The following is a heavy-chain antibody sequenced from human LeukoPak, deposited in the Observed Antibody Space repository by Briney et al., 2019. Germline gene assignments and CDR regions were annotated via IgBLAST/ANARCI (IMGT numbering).Heavy chain of an antibody. CDR3: ARVRKAAAAQYNWFDP. CDR2: INPNSGGT. Sequence: VASVKVSCKASGYTFTGYYMHWVRQAPGQGLEWMGWINPNSGGTNYAQKFQGRVTMTRDTSISTAYMELSRLRSDDTAVYYCARVRKAAAAQYNWFDPWGQGTLVTVSS. J-gene: IGHJ5*02. D-gene: IGHD6-13*01. V-gene: IGHV1-2*02. CDR1: GYTFTGYY.